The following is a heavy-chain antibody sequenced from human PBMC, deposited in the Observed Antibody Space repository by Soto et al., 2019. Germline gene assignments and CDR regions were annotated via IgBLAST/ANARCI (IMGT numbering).Heavy chain of an antibody. Sequence: SETLSLTCTVSGGSISSYYWSWIRQPPGKRLEWIGYIYYSGSTNYNPSLKSRVTISVDTSKNQFSLKLSSVTAADTAVYYCARGGYSGGWSRDEARFYPWGQGTLVTVSS. J-gene: IGHJ5*02. D-gene: IGHD6-19*01. CDR3: ARGGYSGGWSRDEARFYP. CDR1: GGSISSYY. CDR2: IYYSGST. V-gene: IGHV4-59*12.